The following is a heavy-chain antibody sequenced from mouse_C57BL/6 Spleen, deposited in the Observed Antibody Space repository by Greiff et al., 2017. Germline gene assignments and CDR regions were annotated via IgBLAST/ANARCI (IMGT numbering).Heavy chain of an antibody. V-gene: IGHV1-55*01. CDR3: ARGIYYDSYWYFDV. J-gene: IGHJ1*03. CDR2: IYPGSGST. CDR1: GYTFTSYW. Sequence: QVQLQQPGAELVKPGASVKMSCKASGYTFTSYWITWVTQRPGQGLEWIGDIYPGSGSTNYNEKFKSKATLTVDTSSSTAYMQLSSLTSEDSAVYYCARGIYYDSYWYFDVWGTGTTVTVSS. D-gene: IGHD2-4*01.